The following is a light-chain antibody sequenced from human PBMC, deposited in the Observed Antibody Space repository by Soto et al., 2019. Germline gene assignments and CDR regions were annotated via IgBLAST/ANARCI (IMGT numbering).Light chain of an antibody. CDR2: EVS. J-gene: IGLJ3*02. CDR1: GSDVGGYNY. V-gene: IGLV2-14*01. Sequence: QSALTQPASVSGSPGQSITISCTGTGSDVGGYNYVSWYQQHPGKAPKPMIYEVSNRPSGVSNRFSGSKSGNTASLTISGLQAEDEADYYCTSYTRSSTRVFGGGTKLTVL. CDR3: TSYTRSSTRV.